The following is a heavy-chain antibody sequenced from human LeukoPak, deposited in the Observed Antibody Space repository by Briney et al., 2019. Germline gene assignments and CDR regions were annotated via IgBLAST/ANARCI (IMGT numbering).Heavy chain of an antibody. CDR3: ARGTMMVGP. J-gene: IGHJ5*02. Sequence: SETLSLTCTVSGGSISSHYWSWIRQPPGQGLEWIGYIYYSGSTNYNPSLKSRVTISVDTSKNQFSLKLSSVTAADTAVYYCARGTMMVGPWGQGTLVTVSS. CDR1: GGSISSHY. D-gene: IGHD3-22*01. CDR2: IYYSGST. V-gene: IGHV4-59*11.